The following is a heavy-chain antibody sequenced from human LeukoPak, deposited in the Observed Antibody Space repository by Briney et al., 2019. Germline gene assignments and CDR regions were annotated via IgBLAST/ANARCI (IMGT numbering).Heavy chain of an antibody. CDR3: ARGRRLVLDY. J-gene: IGHJ4*02. D-gene: IGHD6-19*01. Sequence: SETLSLTCTVSGYSISSGYYWSWIRQPPGKGLEWIGYIYYSGSTNYNPSLKSRVTISVDTSKNQFSLKLSSVTAADTAVYYCARGRRLVLDYWGQGTLVTVSS. CDR2: IYYSGST. V-gene: IGHV4-61*01. CDR1: GYSISSGYY.